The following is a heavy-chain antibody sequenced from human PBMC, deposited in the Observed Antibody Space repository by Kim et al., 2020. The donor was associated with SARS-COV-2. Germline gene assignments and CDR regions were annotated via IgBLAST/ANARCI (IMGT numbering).Heavy chain of an antibody. V-gene: IGHV3-23*01. J-gene: IGHJ3*02. D-gene: IGHD1-7*01. Sequence: ADSVKGRFTISRDNSKNTLYLQMNSLRAEDTAVYYCAKDHVRTGTSKVLIWGQGTMVTVSS. CDR3: AKDHVRTGTSKVLI.